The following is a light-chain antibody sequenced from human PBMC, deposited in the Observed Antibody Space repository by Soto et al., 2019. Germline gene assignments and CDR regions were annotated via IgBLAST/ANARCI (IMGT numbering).Light chain of an antibody. CDR1: HTVSSNY. Sequence: EIILTHSPYTLSVPPGERARLSCRASHTVSSNYLAWCQQRPGQAPRLLIYGASTRAAGIPDRFSGSGSGTDFTLTITRLEPEDSAVYFCQQYTGPPTTFGQGTRLEI. CDR3: QQYTGPPTT. V-gene: IGKV3-20*01. J-gene: IGKJ5*01. CDR2: GAS.